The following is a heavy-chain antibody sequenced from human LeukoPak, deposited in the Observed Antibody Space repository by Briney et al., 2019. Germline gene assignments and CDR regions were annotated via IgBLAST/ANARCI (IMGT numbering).Heavy chain of an antibody. CDR2: IYPDDSDT. Sequence: GESLKISCKGSGDRFSNDWIGWVRQRPGKGLEWMGIIYPDDSDTQYSPSFQGQVTFSADKSINTTYLQWTRLKASDTAMYYCAFAMGGLFFDFWGQGTLVTVSS. CDR3: AFAMGGLFFDF. D-gene: IGHD2-15*01. J-gene: IGHJ4*02. V-gene: IGHV5-51*01. CDR1: GDRFSNDW.